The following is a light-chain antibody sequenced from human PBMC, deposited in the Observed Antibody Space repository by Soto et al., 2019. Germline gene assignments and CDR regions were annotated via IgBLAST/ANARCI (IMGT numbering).Light chain of an antibody. CDR3: QKYTSSRWT. CDR2: GAS. Sequence: EIVLTQSPGTLSLSPGERATLSCRASQTVASNYFAWYQQKPGQAPRLLMDGASNRATGVPDRFSGSGSGTDFTLTISRLEPEDVAVYYCQKYTSSRWTFGQGTKVDI. J-gene: IGKJ1*01. CDR1: QTVASNY. V-gene: IGKV3-20*01.